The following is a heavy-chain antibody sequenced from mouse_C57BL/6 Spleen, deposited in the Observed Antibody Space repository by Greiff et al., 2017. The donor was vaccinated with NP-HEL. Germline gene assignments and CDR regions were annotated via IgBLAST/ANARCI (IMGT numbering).Heavy chain of an antibody. CDR1: GYAFSSSW. J-gene: IGHJ2*01. Sequence: QVQLQQSGPELVKPGASVKISCKASGYAFSSSWMNWVKQRPGKGLEWIGRIYPGDGDPNYNGKFKGKATLTADKSSSTAYMQLSSLTSEDSAVYFCASLITTPTGFDYWGQGTTLTVSS. D-gene: IGHD1-2*01. CDR2: IYPGDGDP. CDR3: ASLITTPTGFDY. V-gene: IGHV1-82*01.